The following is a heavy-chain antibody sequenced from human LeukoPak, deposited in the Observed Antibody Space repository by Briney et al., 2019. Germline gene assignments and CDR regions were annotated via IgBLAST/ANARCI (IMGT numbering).Heavy chain of an antibody. CDR2: ISGSGGST. D-gene: IGHD3-3*01. J-gene: IGHJ4*02. CDR3: AKERPQDLLEWPIPSY. Sequence: SGGSLRLSCVASGFTFSSYAMSWVRQAPGKGLEWVSAISGSGGSTYYADSVKGRFTISRDNSKNTLYLQMNSLRAEDTAVYYCAKERPQDLLEWPIPSYWGQGTLVTVSS. V-gene: IGHV3-23*01. CDR1: GFTFSSYA.